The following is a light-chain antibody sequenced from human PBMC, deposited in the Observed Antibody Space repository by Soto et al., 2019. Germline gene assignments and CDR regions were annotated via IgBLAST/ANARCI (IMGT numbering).Light chain of an antibody. Sequence: QPVLTQSPSDSASLGASVKLTCTLSSGHKTYAIAWHQQQPEKGPRYLMKLNSDGTHITGDGIPDRFSGSSSGAERYLTIFSLQSEDEADYYCQTWDTGIGVFGEGTKLTVL. CDR3: QTWDTGIGV. J-gene: IGLJ3*02. CDR1: SGHKTYA. V-gene: IGLV4-69*02. CDR2: LNSDGTH.